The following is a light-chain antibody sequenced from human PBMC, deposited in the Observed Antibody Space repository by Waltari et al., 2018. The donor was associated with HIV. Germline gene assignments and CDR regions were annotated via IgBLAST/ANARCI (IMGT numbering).Light chain of an antibody. Sequence: QSVLTQPPSVSGAPGQGVTISCPGSRSTIGAGYDVHWYRHLPGTAPKLLIHENNKRPSGVPDRFSGSRSGTSASLAISGLQADDEADYYCQSYDSTLSGPRVFGTGTKVTVL. CDR1: RSTIGAGYD. CDR3: QSYDSTLSGPRV. J-gene: IGLJ1*01. V-gene: IGLV1-40*01. CDR2: ENN.